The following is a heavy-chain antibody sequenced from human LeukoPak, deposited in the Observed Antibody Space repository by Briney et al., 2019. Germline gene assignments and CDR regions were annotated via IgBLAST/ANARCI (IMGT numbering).Heavy chain of an antibody. D-gene: IGHD2-15*01. CDR2: INSDGSST. V-gene: IGHV3-74*01. CDR3: AGIPRAWYFNY. J-gene: IGHJ4*02. CDR1: GFTFSSYW. Sequence: GGSLRLSCAASGFTFSSYWMHWVRQAPGKGLVWVSRINSDGSSTTYADSVKGRFTVSRDNARNSLYLQMSSLRAEDTALYYCAGIPRAWYFNYWGQGTPVTVSS.